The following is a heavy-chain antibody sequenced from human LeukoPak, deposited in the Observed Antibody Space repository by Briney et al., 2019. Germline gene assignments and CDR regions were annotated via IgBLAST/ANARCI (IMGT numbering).Heavy chain of an antibody. J-gene: IGHJ4*02. CDR2: ISGYNGYT. V-gene: IGHV1-18*01. D-gene: IGHD3-22*01. Sequence: GASVKVSCKASGYTFTSYGISWVRQAPGQGLEWMGWISGYNGYTKYVQKFQGRVTMTTDTSTSTAYIELRSLTSDDTAVYYCARDLTHRRNYDSSGYQIVPAFWGQGTLVTVSS. CDR3: ARDLTHRRNYDSSGYQIVPAF. CDR1: GYTFTSYG.